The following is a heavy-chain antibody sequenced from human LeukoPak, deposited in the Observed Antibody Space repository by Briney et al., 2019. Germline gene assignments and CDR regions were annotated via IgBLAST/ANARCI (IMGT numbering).Heavy chain of an antibody. D-gene: IGHD2-15*01. V-gene: IGHV3-23*01. CDR1: QFTFSNYA. CDR2: ISGSGNTT. J-gene: IGHJ2*01. Sequence: GGSLRLSCAASQFTFSNYAMSWVRQAPGKGLEWVSAISGSGNTTYFGDSVTGRFTISRDNPKNTVYLQMNSLSAEDTAVYYCAKGPAPYCSGGSCYSPHWYFDLWGRGTLVTVSS. CDR3: AKGPAPYCSGGSCYSPHWYFDL.